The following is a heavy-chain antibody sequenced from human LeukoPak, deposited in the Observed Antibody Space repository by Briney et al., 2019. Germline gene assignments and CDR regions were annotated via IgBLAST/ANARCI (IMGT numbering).Heavy chain of an antibody. D-gene: IGHD3-16*01. CDR3: ESSLGAFDI. CDR1: GGAFSSYA. CDR2: IIPIFGTA. Sequence: ASVKVSCKASGGAFSSYAISWVRQAPGQGLEWMGGIIPIFGTANYAQKFQGRVTITADESTSTAYMELSSLRSEDTAVYYCESSLGAFDIWGQGTMVTVSS. J-gene: IGHJ3*02. V-gene: IGHV1-69*13.